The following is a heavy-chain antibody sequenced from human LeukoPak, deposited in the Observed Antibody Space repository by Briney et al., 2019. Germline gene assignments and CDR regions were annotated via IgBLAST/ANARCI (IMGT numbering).Heavy chain of an antibody. CDR1: GFTFTTYS. D-gene: IGHD4-11*01. V-gene: IGHV3-48*04. Sequence: RTGGSLRLSWAASGFTFTTYSMNWVRQAPGKGLEWISYISSSSSTIYYADSVKGRFTISRDNAKNSLYLQMNSLRAEDTAVYYCASGKVTLDYWGQGTLVTVSS. CDR2: ISSSSSTI. J-gene: IGHJ4*02. CDR3: ASGKVTLDY.